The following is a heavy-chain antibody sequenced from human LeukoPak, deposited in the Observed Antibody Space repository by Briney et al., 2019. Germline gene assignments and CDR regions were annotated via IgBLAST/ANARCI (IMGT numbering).Heavy chain of an antibody. V-gene: IGHV3-21*01. D-gene: IGHD6-19*01. CDR2: ISSSSYI. J-gene: IGHJ4*02. Sequence: GGSLRLSCAASGFTFSSYSMNWVRQAPGKGLEWVSSISSSSYIYYADSVKGRFTISRDNAKNSLYLQMNSLRAEGTAVYYCARDDIAVAGTVDYWGQGTLVTVSS. CDR1: GFTFSSYS. CDR3: ARDDIAVAGTVDY.